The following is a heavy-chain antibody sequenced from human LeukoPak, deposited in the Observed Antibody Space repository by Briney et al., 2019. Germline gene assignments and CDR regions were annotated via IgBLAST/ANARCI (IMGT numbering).Heavy chain of an antibody. V-gene: IGHV3-23*01. CDR1: GFTFTSYA. CDR3: AKGSGDYYEY. J-gene: IGHJ4*02. D-gene: IGHD1-14*01. Sequence: GGSLRLSCAASGFTFTSYAMRWVRQAPGKGLEWVSTIGSGGGTFYANSVKGRFTISRDSSKNTLYLQMDSLRDEYTAVYYCAKGSGDYYEYWAQGTLVTVSS. CDR2: IGSGGGT.